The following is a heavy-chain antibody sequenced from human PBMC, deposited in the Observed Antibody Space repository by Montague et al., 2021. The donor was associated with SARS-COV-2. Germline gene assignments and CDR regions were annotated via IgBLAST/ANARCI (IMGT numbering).Heavy chain of an antibody. V-gene: IGHV3-13*04. CDR3: ARGAYYYDSSGYYYPYYFDY. CDR2: IGTAGDT. CDR1: GFTFSSYD. Sequence: SLRLSCAASGFTFSSYDMHWVRQATGKGLEWVSAIGTAGDTYYPGSVKGRFTISRENAKNSLYLQMNSPRAGDTAVYYCARGAYYYDSSGYYYPYYFDYWGQGTLVTVSS. J-gene: IGHJ4*02. D-gene: IGHD3-22*01.